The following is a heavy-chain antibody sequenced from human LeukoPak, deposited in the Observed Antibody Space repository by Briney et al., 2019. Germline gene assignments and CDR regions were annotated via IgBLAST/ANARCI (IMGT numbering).Heavy chain of an antibody. J-gene: IGHJ6*02. CDR3: ARDSGAYSYGFYGMDV. CDR2: ISAYNGNT. V-gene: IGHV1-18*01. CDR1: GYTFTCCA. Sequence: GASVKVSCKASGYTFTCCAISWVRQAPGQGLEWMGWISAYNGNTNYAQKLQGRVTMTTDTSTSTAHMELRSLRSDDTAVYYCARDSGAYSYGFYGMDVWGQGTTVTVSS. D-gene: IGHD5-18*01.